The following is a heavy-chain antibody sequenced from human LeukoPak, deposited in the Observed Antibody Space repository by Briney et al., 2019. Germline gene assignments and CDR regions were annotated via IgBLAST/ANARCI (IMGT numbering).Heavy chain of an antibody. CDR2: ISYDGSNK. CDR1: GFTFSSYG. D-gene: IGHD3-9*01. CDR3: AKGLTRRYLDY. V-gene: IGHV3-30*18. J-gene: IGHJ4*02. Sequence: PGGSLRLSCAASGFTFSSYGMHWVRQAPGKGLEWVAVISYDGSNKYYRDSIKGRFTISRDNSKNTLYLQMNSLRAEDTAVYYCAKGLTRRYLDYWGQGTLVTVSS.